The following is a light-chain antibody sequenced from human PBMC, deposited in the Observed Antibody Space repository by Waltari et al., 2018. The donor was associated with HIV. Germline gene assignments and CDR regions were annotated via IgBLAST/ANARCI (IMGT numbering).Light chain of an antibody. J-gene: IGKJ1*01. CDR3: QQYATSPT. V-gene: IGKV3-20*01. CDR1: QIIRDNF. Sequence: DILLTQTPGTLSLSPGQRATLSCWASQIIRDNFLAWYQQRPGQAPRLLMFAASSRATGIPDRFTGSGSGTEFSLTTARLEPEDYAVYYCQQYATSPTFGNGTKVEV. CDR2: AAS.